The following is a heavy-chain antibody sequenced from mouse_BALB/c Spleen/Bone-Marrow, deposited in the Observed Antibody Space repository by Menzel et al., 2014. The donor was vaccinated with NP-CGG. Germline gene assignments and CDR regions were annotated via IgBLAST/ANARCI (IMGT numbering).Heavy chain of an antibody. CDR3: ARLGLRLAREY. J-gene: IGHJ4*01. V-gene: IGHV1-25*01. CDR1: GYSFTGYT. CDR2: INPYNDDT. Sequence: EVKLQESGPELVKPGASMKISCKSSGYSFTGYTINWVKQSHGKHLEWIGLINPYNDDTNYNQKFKGKATLTVDTPSSTDYSEHVSLASEDSAVCCCARLGLRLAREYWGQGISVTGTS.